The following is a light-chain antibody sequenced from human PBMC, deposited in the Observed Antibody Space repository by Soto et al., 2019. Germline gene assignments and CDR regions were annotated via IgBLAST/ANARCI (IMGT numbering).Light chain of an antibody. CDR3: QRYNNWPPLT. CDR2: DAS. CDR1: RSVSSH. Sequence: EIVMTQSPGTLSVSPGERATLSCRASRSVSSHLAWYQQKPGQAPRLLIYDASTRDTGISARFSGSGSGTGFTVTISSLQSEDFAVYYCQRYNNWPPLTFGGGTKVEIK. J-gene: IGKJ4*01. V-gene: IGKV3-15*01.